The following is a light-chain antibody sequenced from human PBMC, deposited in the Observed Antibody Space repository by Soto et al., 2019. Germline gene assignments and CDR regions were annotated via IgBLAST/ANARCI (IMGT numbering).Light chain of an antibody. CDR1: SSNIGSNY. Sequence: QSVLTQPPSASGTPGQRVTISCSGSSSNIGSNYVYWYQQLPGTAPKLLIYRNNQRASGVPDRFSGSKSGTSASLAIRGLRSEDEADYYCAAWDDSLGGHVVFGGGTKLTVL. J-gene: IGLJ2*01. CDR2: RNN. V-gene: IGLV1-47*01. CDR3: AAWDDSLGGHVV.